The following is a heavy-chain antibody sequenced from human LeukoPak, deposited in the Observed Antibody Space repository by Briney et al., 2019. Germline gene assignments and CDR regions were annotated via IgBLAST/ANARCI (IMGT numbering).Heavy chain of an antibody. D-gene: IGHD6-19*01. J-gene: IGHJ5*02. V-gene: IGHV1-2*04. CDR2: INPNSGGT. CDR1: GYTFTAYY. Sequence: ASVKVSCKASGYTFTAYYMHWVRQAPGQGLEWMGWINPNSGGTGYAQKFQDWVTVTRDTSISTAYMELSRLRSDDTAVYYCAKAGPYSSGWYENWFDPWGQGTLVTVSS. CDR3: AKAGPYSSGWYENWFDP.